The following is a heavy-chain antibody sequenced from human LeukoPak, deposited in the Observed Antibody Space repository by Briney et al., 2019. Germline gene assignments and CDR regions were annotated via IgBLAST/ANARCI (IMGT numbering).Heavy chain of an antibody. Sequence: ASVKVSCKASEYTFTSYDINWVRQATGQGLEWMGWMNPNSGNTGYAQKFQGRVTITRNTSISTAYMELSSLRSEDTAVYYCARKAYDFWSGYYGPEEDWFHPWGQGTLVTVSS. CDR1: EYTFTSYD. CDR3: ARKAYDFWSGYYGPEEDWFHP. J-gene: IGHJ5*02. V-gene: IGHV1-8*01. D-gene: IGHD3-3*01. CDR2: MNPNSGNT.